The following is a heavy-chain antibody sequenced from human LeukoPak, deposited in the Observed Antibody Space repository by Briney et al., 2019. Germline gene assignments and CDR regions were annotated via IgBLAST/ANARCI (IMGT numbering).Heavy chain of an antibody. Sequence: SETLSLTCTVSGGSISSYYWSRIRQPAGKGLEWIGRIYTSGSTNYNPSLKSRVTMSVDTSKNQFSLKLSSVTAADTAVYYCARDRRGYSYGLNWFDPWGQGTLVTVSS. J-gene: IGHJ5*02. V-gene: IGHV4-4*07. D-gene: IGHD5-18*01. CDR1: GGSISSYY. CDR3: ARDRRGYSYGLNWFDP. CDR2: IYTSGST.